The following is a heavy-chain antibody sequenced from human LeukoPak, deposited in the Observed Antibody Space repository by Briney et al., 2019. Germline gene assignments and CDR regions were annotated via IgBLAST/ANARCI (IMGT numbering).Heavy chain of an antibody. D-gene: IGHD5-12*01. CDR2: IFPSGGEI. J-gene: IGHJ4*02. CDR1: GFTFSTFA. Sequence: GGSLRLSCAASGFTFSTFAMIWVRQPPGKGLEWVSSIFPSGGEIHYADSVRGRFTISRDNSKSTLSLQMNSLRAEDTAVYYCARGRFGVSAYDSPFDYWGQGTLVTVSS. V-gene: IGHV3-23*01. CDR3: ARGRFGVSAYDSPFDY.